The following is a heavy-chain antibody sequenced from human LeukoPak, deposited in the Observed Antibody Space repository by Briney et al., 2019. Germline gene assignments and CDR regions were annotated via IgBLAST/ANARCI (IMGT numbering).Heavy chain of an antibody. CDR3: ARSEYACSSTSCPLDH. CDR2: VYYSGST. J-gene: IGHJ1*01. CDR1: GGSISSYY. V-gene: IGHV4-59*01. Sequence: PSETLSLTCTVSGGSISSYYWSWIRLPPGKGLEFIGYVYYSGSTNYNPSLKSRVTISLDTSKNQFSLKLNSVTAADTAVYYCARSEYACSSTSCPLDHWGQGTLVTVSS. D-gene: IGHD2-2*01.